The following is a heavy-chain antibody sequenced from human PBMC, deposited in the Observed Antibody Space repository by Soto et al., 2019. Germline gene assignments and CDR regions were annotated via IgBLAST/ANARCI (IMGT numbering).Heavy chain of an antibody. J-gene: IGHJ4*02. Sequence: SETLSLTCTVSGGSISSYDWSWIRQPPGKGLEWIGYIYYSGSTNYNPSLKSRVTISVDTSKNQFSLKLSSVTAADTAVYYCASIDYYDSSGYLDYWGQGTLVTVSS. D-gene: IGHD3-22*01. CDR3: ASIDYYDSSGYLDY. CDR2: IYYSGST. V-gene: IGHV4-59*08. CDR1: GGSISSYD.